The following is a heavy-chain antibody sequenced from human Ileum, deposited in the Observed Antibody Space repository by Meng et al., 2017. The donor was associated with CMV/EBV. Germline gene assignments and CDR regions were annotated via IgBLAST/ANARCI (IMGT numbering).Heavy chain of an antibody. CDR1: GHTFTDAR. J-gene: IGHJ4*02. Sequence: SCKASGHTFTDARINWVRQTPGKGLEWVGHSRSKSEKWRIEYAVPVRDRFIISRDNSRCLVFLQMYSLTTEDTSVYHCAPDVPQPLAQIDYWGPGTLVTVYS. D-gene: IGHD2-21*01. V-gene: IGHV3-15*05. CDR3: APDVPQPLAQIDY. CDR2: SRSKSEKWRI.